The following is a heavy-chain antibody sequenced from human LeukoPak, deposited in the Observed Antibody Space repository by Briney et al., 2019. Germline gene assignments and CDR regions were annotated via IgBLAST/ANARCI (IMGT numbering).Heavy chain of an antibody. Sequence: GGSLRLSCAASGFTFSSYAMHWVRQAPGKGLEWVAVISYDGSNKYYADSVKGRFTISRDNSKNTLYVQMNSLRAEDTAVYYCARSLSSELGIGYFDYWGQGTLVTVSS. D-gene: IGHD7-27*01. J-gene: IGHJ4*02. CDR2: ISYDGSNK. CDR3: ARSLSSELGIGYFDY. CDR1: GFTFSSYA. V-gene: IGHV3-30-3*01.